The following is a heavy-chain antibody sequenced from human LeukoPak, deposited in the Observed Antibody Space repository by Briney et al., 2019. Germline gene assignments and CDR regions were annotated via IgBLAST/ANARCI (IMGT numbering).Heavy chain of an antibody. CDR2: IYTSGST. CDR1: AGSISSYY. V-gene: IGHV4-4*07. D-gene: IGHD1/OR15-1a*01. J-gene: IGHJ6*03. CDR3: ARDSGDGGNNYYYSYMDV. Sequence: PSPSLSLTCTVSAGSISSYYWSWIRQPAGKGLEWIGRIYTSGSTNYNPSLKSRVSMSVATSKKQFPLKLSSVNAADTAVYYCARDSGDGGNNYYYSYMDVWGKGTTVTVSS.